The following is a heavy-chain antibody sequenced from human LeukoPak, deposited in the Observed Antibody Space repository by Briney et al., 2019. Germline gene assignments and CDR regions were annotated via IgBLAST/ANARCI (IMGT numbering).Heavy chain of an antibody. CDR2: INPSDGST. CDR1: GYTFTSYY. D-gene: IGHD3-22*01. V-gene: IGHV1-46*01. CDR3: ARDSLAGYYDSSGYTDWFDP. Sequence: GASVKVSCKASGYTFTSYYMHWVRQAPGQGLEWMGIINPSDGSTSYAQKFQGRVTMTRDTSTSTVYMELSSLRSEDTAVYYCARDSLAGYYDSSGYTDWFDPWGQGTLVTVSS. J-gene: IGHJ5*02.